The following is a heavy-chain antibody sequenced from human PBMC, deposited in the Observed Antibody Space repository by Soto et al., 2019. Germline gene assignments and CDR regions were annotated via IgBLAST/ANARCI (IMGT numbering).Heavy chain of an antibody. V-gene: IGHV4-59*01. D-gene: IGHD6-25*01. J-gene: IGHJ5*02. CDR2: TYQNEDT. CDR1: GASISGFY. CDR3: ARANSGGCYKLEYKWFDH. Sequence: SETLSLTCTVSGASISGFYWSWIRQAPGTGLEWIGSTYQNEDTHSHPSLRTRVNSSIDAYKHRVCLRLNSVTAADTAVYYWARANSGGCYKLEYKWFDHWGQGALVTVSS.